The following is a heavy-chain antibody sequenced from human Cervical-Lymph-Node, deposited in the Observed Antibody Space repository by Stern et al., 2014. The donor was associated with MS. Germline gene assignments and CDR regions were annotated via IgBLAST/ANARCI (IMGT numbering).Heavy chain of an antibody. CDR3: ARDPHIAVAGTGGGFDP. CDR2: ISGYNDDT. CDR1: GYTFTNYG. D-gene: IGHD6-19*01. J-gene: IGHJ5*02. V-gene: IGHV1-18*01. Sequence: QVQLMQSGAEVKKPGASVKVSCKASGYTFTNYGISWVRQAPGQGLEWMGWISGYNDDTNYVEKFQGRVTMTTDTSTSTAYMELRSLRSDDTAVYYCARDPHIAVAGTGGGFDPWGQGTLVTVSS.